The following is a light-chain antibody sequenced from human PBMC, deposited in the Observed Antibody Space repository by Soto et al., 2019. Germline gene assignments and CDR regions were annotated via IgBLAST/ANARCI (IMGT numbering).Light chain of an antibody. J-gene: IGLJ1*01. V-gene: IGLV2-14*01. CDR3: SSYTSSSTLV. CDR2: EVS. CDR1: ISDVGGYNY. Sequence: QSALTQPASVSGSPGQSITISCTGTISDVGGYNYVSWYQQHPGKAPKLIIYEVSNRPAGVSNRFSGSKSGNTASLTISALQAEDEADYYCSSYTSSSTLVFGTGTKLTVL.